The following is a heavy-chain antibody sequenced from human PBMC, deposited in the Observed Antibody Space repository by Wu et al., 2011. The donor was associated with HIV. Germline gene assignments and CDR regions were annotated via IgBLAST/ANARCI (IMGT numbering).Heavy chain of an antibody. CDR2: IIPIFGTA. J-gene: IGHJ4*02. CDR1: GGTFSSYG. CDR3: ARGIPYYYDSSGYSSDPYYFDY. V-gene: IGHV1-69*05. D-gene: IGHD3-22*01. Sequence: QVQLVQSGAEVKKPGSSVKVYCKASGGTFSSYGISWVRQAPGQGPEWMGGIIPIFGTANYAQKFQGRVTITTDESTSTAYMELSSLRSEDTAVYYCARGIPYYYDSSGYSSDPYYFDYWAREPWSPSPQ.